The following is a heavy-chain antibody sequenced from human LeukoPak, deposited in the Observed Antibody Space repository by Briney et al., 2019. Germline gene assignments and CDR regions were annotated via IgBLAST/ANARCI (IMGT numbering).Heavy chain of an antibody. CDR3: ARGFEYFQQ. CDR2: ISYDGSNK. V-gene: IGHV3-30*03. Sequence: HPGGSLRLSCAASGFTLSSYGMHWVRQAPGKGLEWVAVISYDGSNKYYADSVKGRFTISRDNAKNALSLQMNSLRAEDTAVYYCARGFEYFQQWGQGSLVTVSS. CDR1: GFTLSSYG. J-gene: IGHJ1*01.